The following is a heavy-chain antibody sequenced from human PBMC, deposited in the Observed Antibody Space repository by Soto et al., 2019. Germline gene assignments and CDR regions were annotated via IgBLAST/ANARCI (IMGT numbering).Heavy chain of an antibody. CDR2: INPSGGST. CDR3: ARDQGRA. Sequence: ASVKVSCKASGYTFTTYYIHWVRQAPGQGLEWMGVINPSGGSTTYAQKFQGRVTMARATSTSTVYMELSSLRSEDTAVYYCARDQGRAWGKGTTVTVSS. V-gene: IGHV1-46*01. CDR1: GYTFTTYY. J-gene: IGHJ6*04.